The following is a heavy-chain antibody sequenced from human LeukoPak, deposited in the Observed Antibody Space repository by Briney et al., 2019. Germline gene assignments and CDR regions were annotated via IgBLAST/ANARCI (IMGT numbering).Heavy chain of an antibody. V-gene: IGHV4-59*01. J-gene: IGHJ4*02. D-gene: IGHD5-18*01. CDR1: GGSISGYY. Sequence: SETLSLTCTVSGGSISGYYWSWIRQSPGKGLEWIGYVYYSGSTNYNPSLKSRVTISVDTSKSQFSLRLSSVTAADTAVYYSARCFADTALDYWGQGTPVTVSS. CDR2: VYYSGST. CDR3: ARCFADTALDY.